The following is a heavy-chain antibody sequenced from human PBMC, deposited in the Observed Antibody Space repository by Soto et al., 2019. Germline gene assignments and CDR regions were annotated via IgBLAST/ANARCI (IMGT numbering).Heavy chain of an antibody. D-gene: IGHD2-2*01. V-gene: IGHV4-31*03. CDR1: GGSISSGGYY. Sequence: SETLSLTCTVSGGSISSGGYYWSWIRQHPGKGLEWIGYIYYSGSTYYNPSLKSRVTISVDTSKNQFSLKLSSVTAADTAVYYCARGSTSPHSVDYWGQGTLVTVSS. CDR2: IYYSGST. CDR3: ARGSTSPHSVDY. J-gene: IGHJ4*02.